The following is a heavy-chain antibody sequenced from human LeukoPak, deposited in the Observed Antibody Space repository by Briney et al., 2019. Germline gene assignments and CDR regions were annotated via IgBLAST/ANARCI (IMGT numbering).Heavy chain of an antibody. CDR3: AKAGGYCSGGSCYYFDY. D-gene: IGHD2-15*01. J-gene: IGHJ4*02. Sequence: GRSLRLSCAASGFTFSSYGVHWVRQAPGKGLEWVAVIWYDGSNKYYADSVKGRFTISRDNSKNTLYLQMNSLRAEDTAVYYCAKAGGYCSGGSCYYFDYWGQGTLVTVSS. V-gene: IGHV3-33*06. CDR2: IWYDGSNK. CDR1: GFTFSSYG.